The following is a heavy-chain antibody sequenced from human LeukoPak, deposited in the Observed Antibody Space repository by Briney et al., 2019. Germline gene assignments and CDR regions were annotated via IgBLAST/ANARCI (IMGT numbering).Heavy chain of an antibody. V-gene: IGHV4-30-4*08. J-gene: IGHJ4*02. Sequence: SETLSLTCTVSGGSISSGDYYWSWIRQPPGKGLEWIGYIYYSGSTYYNPSLKSRVTISVDTSKNQFSLKLSSVTAADTAVYYCARDRAPDSTGGSYFDYWGQGTLVTVSS. CDR1: GGSISSGDYY. CDR3: ARDRAPDSTGGSYFDY. D-gene: IGHD2-8*02. CDR2: IYYSGST.